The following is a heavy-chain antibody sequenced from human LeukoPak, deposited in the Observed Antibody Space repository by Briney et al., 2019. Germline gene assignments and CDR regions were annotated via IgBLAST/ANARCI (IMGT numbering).Heavy chain of an antibody. CDR2: ISSSSSYI. Sequence: GGSLRLSCAASGFTVSSNYMSWVRQAPGKGLEWVSSISSSSSYIYYADSVKGRFTISRDNAKNSLYLQMNSLRAEDTAVYYCAKDLGSSGWYIDYWGQGTLVTVSS. J-gene: IGHJ4*02. CDR1: GFTVSSNY. CDR3: AKDLGSSGWYIDY. V-gene: IGHV3-21*04. D-gene: IGHD6-19*01.